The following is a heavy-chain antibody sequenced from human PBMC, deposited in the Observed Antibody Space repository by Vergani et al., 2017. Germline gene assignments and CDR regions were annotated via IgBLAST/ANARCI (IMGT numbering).Heavy chain of an antibody. V-gene: IGHV1-69*01. D-gene: IGHD2-2*03. CDR3: ASGVDIVVVPAAKNWFDP. CDR2: IIPIFGTA. Sequence: QVQLVQSGAEVKKPGSSVKVSCKASGGTFSSYAISWVRQAPGQGLEWRGGIIPIFGTANYAQKFQGRVTITADESTSTAYMELSSLRSEDTAVYYWASGVDIVVVPAAKNWFDPWGQGTLVTVSS. J-gene: IGHJ5*02. CDR1: GGTFSSYA.